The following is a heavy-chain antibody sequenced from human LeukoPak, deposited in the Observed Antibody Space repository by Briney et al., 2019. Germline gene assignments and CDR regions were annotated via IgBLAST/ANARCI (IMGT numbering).Heavy chain of an antibody. J-gene: IGHJ2*01. V-gene: IGHV4-59*01. D-gene: IGHD3-22*01. Sequence: SETLSLTCTVSGGSISSYYWSWIRQPPGKGLEWIGYMYYSGSTDYNPSFKSRVIISVDTSKNQLSLKLSSVTAADTAVYYCAVGEPFHYDSSGYTLGYFDLWGRGTLVTVSS. CDR2: MYYSGST. CDR3: AVGEPFHYDSSGYTLGYFDL. CDR1: GGSISSYY.